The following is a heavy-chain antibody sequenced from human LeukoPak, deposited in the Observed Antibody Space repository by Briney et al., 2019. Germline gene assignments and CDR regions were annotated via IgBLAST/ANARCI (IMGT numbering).Heavy chain of an antibody. D-gene: IGHD2-8*01. Sequence: GGSLRLSCAASGFTFSGYGMHWVRQAPGKGLEWVAVIWYDGSNKYYADSVKGRFTISRDNSKNTLYLQMNSLRAEDTAVYYCARESTNARFDYWGQGTLVTVSS. V-gene: IGHV3-33*01. CDR1: GFTFSGYG. CDR3: ARESTNARFDY. J-gene: IGHJ4*02. CDR2: IWYDGSNK.